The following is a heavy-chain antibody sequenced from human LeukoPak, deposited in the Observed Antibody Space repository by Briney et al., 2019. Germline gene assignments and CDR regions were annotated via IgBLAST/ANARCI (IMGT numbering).Heavy chain of an antibody. CDR1: GGSFSGYY. J-gene: IGHJ4*02. Sequence: SETLSLTCAVYGGSFSGYYWSWIRQPPGKGLEWIGEINHSGSTNYNPSLKSRVTISVDTSKNQFSLKLSSVTAADTAVYYCARVYYYDSSGYYYDDYWGQGTLVTVSS. CDR3: ARVYYYDSSGYYYDDY. D-gene: IGHD3-22*01. CDR2: INHSGST. V-gene: IGHV4-34*01.